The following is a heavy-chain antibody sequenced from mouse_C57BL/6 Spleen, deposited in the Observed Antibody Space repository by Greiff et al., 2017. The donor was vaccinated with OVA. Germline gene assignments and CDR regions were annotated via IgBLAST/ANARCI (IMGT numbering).Heavy chain of an antibody. CDR1: GYSITSDY. J-gene: IGHJ1*03. CDR2: ISYSGST. Sequence: VQLQQSGPGLAKPSQTLSLTCSVTGYSITSDYWNWIRKFPGNKLEYMGYISYSGSTYYNPSLKSRISITRDTSKNQYYLQLNSVTTEDTATYYCARSSYDGTGYWYFDVWGTGTTVTVSS. V-gene: IGHV3-8*01. D-gene: IGHD2-3*01. CDR3: ARSSYDGTGYWYFDV.